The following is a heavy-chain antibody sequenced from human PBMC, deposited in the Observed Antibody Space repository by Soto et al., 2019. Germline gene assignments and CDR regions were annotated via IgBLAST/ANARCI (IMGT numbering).Heavy chain of an antibody. Sequence: QVQLVESGGGVVQPGRSLRLSCVASGFIFSSYGMHWVRQAPGKGLEWVAVVWFDGSNEFYADYVKRRFTISRDNSKKALFLQMNSLRAEDAAVYYCAKMVGVSVAAAGFDLWGQGTLVTVSS. J-gene: IGHJ4*02. CDR2: VWFDGSNE. D-gene: IGHD6-13*01. CDR3: AKMVGVSVAAAGFDL. CDR1: GFIFSSYG. V-gene: IGHV3-33*06.